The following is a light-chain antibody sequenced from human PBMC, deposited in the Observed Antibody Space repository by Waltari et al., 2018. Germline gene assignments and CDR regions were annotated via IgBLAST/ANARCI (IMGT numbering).Light chain of an antibody. J-gene: IGLJ3*02. Sequence: QTVVTQEPSLTVSPGGTVTLTCASSTGTVTSHYYPNWFQQKPGQAPRAPIFSTTSRHSGTPARFSGSLLGGKAALTVSGVQPEDEADYYCLLYYGGAQPWVFGGGTKLTVL. CDR3: LLYYGGAQPWV. V-gene: IGLV7-43*01. CDR1: TGTVTSHYY. CDR2: STT.